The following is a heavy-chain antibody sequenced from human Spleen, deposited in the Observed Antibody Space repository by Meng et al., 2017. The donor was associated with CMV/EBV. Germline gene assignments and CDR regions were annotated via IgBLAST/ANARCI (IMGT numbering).Heavy chain of an antibody. J-gene: IGHJ4*02. CDR3: AREVGKYCSGSSCDFFVGATIDY. CDR1: GYTFTDYY. Sequence: GESLKISCKASGYTFTDYYMHWVRQAPGQGPEWMGWINANSGGTHYAQKFQGRVTMTRDTSISTAYMEVSSLRYDDTAVYYCAREVGKYCSGSSCDFFVGATIDYWGQGTLVTVSS. V-gene: IGHV1-2*02. D-gene: IGHD2-15*01. CDR2: INANSGGT.